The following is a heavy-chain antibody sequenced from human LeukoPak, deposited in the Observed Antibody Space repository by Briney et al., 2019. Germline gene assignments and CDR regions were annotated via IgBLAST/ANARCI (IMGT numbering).Heavy chain of an antibody. CDR3: TKLKGWYGEGFFDY. D-gene: IGHD6-19*01. CDR1: GFTVSSNY. J-gene: IGHJ4*02. Sequence: GGSLRLSCAASGFTVSSNYMSWVRQPAGKGLEWVAVLYSGGATFYAASVKGRFTISRDTSKNALYLQMNDLRADDTAVYYCTKLKGWYGEGFFDYWGQGTLVTVSS. CDR2: LYSGGAT. V-gene: IGHV3-53*01.